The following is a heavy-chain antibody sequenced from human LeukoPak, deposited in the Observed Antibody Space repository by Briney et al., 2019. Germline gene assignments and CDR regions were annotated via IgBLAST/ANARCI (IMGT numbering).Heavy chain of an antibody. V-gene: IGHV3-53*01. D-gene: IGHD2/OR15-2a*01. CDR1: GFTFGDYA. CDR2: VYSNGNT. Sequence: RSGGSLRLSCTASGFTFGDYAMSWVRQAPGKGLEWVSGVYSNGNTYYADPVKGRFTISRDNSKSTLYLQMNSLRAEDTAVYYCGSSTFHYYYHGMDVWGQGATVTVSS. J-gene: IGHJ6*02. CDR3: GSSTFHYYYHGMDV.